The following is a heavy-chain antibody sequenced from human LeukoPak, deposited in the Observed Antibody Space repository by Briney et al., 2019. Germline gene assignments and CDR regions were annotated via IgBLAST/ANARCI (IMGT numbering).Heavy chain of an antibody. J-gene: IGHJ6*02. CDR2: ISYDGSNK. D-gene: IGHD6-13*01. CDR3: AKTPSSSWYPIGYYYYGMDV. Sequence: GGSLRLSCAASGFTFSSYGMHWVRQAPGKGLEWVAVISYDGSNKYYADSVKGRFTISRDNSKNTLYLQMNSLRAEDTAVYYCAKTPSSSWYPIGYYYYGMDVWGQGTTVTVSS. CDR1: GFTFSSYG. V-gene: IGHV3-30*18.